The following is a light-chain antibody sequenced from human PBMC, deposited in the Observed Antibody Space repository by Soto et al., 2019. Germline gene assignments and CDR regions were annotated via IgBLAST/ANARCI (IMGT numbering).Light chain of an antibody. V-gene: IGKV3-20*01. CDR2: GAT. J-gene: IGKJ1*01. CDR3: QQYSSVWT. CDR1: QSFSSNY. Sequence: IVLTQSPGTLSLSPGERATLSCRASQSFSSNYLAWYQQKPGQAPRILIYGATTRATGIPDRFSGSESGTDFTLTISRLEPEDSAVYYCQQYSSVWTFGQGTKVEI.